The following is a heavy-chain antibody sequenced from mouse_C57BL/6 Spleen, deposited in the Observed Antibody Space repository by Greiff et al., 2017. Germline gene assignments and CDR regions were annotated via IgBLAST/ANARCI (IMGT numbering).Heavy chain of an antibody. CDR1: GYTFTDYN. Sequence: VQLQQSGPELVKPGASVKMSCKASGYTFTDYNMHWVKQSHGQSLEWIGYINPDSGGTSYNKKFKSKATLTVNKSSSTAYMKLRSLTSEDSAVYYCATNYSYYYDLGGWGTGTSVTVA. CDR2: INPDSGGT. V-gene: IGHV1-22*01. CDR3: ATNYSYYYDLGG. D-gene: IGHD1-1*01. J-gene: IGHJ4*01.